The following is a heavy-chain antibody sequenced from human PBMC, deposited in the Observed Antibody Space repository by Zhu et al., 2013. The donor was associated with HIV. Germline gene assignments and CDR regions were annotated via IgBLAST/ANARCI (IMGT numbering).Heavy chain of an antibody. CDR1: GYTFTSYY. CDR2: INPSGGST. V-gene: IGHV1-46*01. CDR3: AVGDVDTAMGGV. D-gene: IGHD5-18*01. J-gene: IGHJ6*02. Sequence: QVQLVQSGAEVKKPGASVKASCKASGYTFTSYYMHWVRQAPGQGLEWMGIINPSGGSTSYAQKFQGRVTMTRDTSTSTVYMELSSLRSEDTAVYYCAVGDVDTAMGGVWGQGTTVTVSS.